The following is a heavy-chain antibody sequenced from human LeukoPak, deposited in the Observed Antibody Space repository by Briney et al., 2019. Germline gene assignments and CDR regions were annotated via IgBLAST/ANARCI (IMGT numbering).Heavy chain of an antibody. CDR3: AELGITMIGGV. D-gene: IGHD3-10*02. J-gene: IGHJ6*04. CDR1: GFTFSTYS. CDR2: ISSGSRYI. V-gene: IGHV3-21*01. Sequence: GGSLRLSCAASGFTFSTYSMNWVRQAPGKGLEWVSSISSGSRYIYYAESVKGRFTISRDNAKNSLYLQMNSLRAEDTAVYYCAELGITMIGGVWGKGTTVTISS.